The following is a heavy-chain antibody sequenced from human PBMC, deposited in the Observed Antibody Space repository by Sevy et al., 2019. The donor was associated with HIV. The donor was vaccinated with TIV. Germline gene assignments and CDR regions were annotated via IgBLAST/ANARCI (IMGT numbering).Heavy chain of an antibody. D-gene: IGHD6-13*01. CDR1: GFTFSSYG. CDR3: AKGDSSSWYGGYFDY. V-gene: IGHV3-30*02. J-gene: IGHJ4*02. CDR2: IRYDGSNK. Sequence: GGSLRLSCAASGFTFSSYGMHWVRQAPGKGLEWVAFIRYDGSNKYYADSVKGRFTISRDNSKNTQYLQMNSLRAEDTAGYYCAKGDSSSWYGGYFDYWGQGTLVTVSS.